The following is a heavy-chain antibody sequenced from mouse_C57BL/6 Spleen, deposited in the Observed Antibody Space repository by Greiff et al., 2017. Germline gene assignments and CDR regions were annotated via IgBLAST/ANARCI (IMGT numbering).Heavy chain of an antibody. Sequence: VQLQQSGAELVRPGASVKLSCTASGFNIKDDYMHWVKQRPEQGLEWIGWIDPENGDTEYASKFQGKATITADTSSNTAYLQLSSLTSEDTAVYYCTFSYLFDDWGQGTTLTVSS. V-gene: IGHV14-4*01. D-gene: IGHD6-5*01. J-gene: IGHJ2*01. CDR1: GFNIKDDY. CDR3: TFSYLFDD. CDR2: IDPENGDT.